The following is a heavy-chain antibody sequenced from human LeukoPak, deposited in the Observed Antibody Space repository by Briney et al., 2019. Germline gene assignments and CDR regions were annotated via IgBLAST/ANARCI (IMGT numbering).Heavy chain of an antibody. CDR3: ARDSHLGIAVAGTHDY. Sequence: PGGSLRLSCAASGFSFSRFSMTWVRQPPGKGLEWVANIKQDGGEKYYVDSVKGRFTISRDNAKNSLYLQMNSLRAEDTAVYYCARDSHLGIAVAGTHDYWGQGTLVTVSS. V-gene: IGHV3-7*01. CDR1: GFSFSRFS. CDR2: IKQDGGEK. D-gene: IGHD6-19*01. J-gene: IGHJ4*02.